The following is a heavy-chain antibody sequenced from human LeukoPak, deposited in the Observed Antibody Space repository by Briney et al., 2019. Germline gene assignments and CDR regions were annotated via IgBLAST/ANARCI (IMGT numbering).Heavy chain of an antibody. J-gene: IGHJ6*02. CDR2: IIPIFGTA. CDR3: ARVSGYSYVDYYYYGMDV. Sequence: SVKVSCKASGGTFSSYAISWVRQAPGQGLEWMGGIIPIFGTANYAQKFQGRVTITADESTSTAYMKLSSLRSEDTAVYYCARVSGYSYVDYYYYGMDVWGQGTTVTVSS. V-gene: IGHV1-69*13. D-gene: IGHD5-18*01. CDR1: GGTFSSYA.